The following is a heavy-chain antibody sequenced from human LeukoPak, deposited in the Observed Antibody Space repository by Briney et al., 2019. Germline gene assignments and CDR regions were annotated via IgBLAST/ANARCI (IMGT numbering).Heavy chain of an antibody. CDR2: IYSGGST. CDR3: ARGVDYDSSGYYSPYFDY. Sequence: AGGSLRLSCAASGFTVSSNYMSWVRQAPGKGLEWVSVIYSGGSTYYADSVKGRFTISRDNSKNTLYLQMNSLRAEDTALYYCARGVDYDSSGYYSPYFDYWGQGTLVTVSS. J-gene: IGHJ4*02. CDR1: GFTVSSNY. V-gene: IGHV3-53*01. D-gene: IGHD3-22*01.